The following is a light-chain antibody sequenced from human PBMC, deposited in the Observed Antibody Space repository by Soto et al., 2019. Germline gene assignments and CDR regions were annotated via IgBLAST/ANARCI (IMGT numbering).Light chain of an antibody. CDR2: GNS. CDR1: SCNIGAGYD. CDR3: QSYDSSLSGSV. Sequence: QSALTQPPSVSGAPGQRVTISCTGSSCNIGAGYDVHWYQQLPGTAPKLLIYGNSNRPSGVPDRFSGSKSGTSASLAITGLQAEDEADYYCQSYDSSLSGSVFGGGTKVTVL. V-gene: IGLV1-40*01. J-gene: IGLJ3*02.